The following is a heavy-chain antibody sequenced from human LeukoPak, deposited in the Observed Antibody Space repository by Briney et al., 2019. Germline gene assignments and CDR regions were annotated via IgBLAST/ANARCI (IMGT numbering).Heavy chain of an antibody. CDR2: INSDGSTT. CDR3: ARGGITSMDDC. D-gene: IGHD5-18*01. J-gene: IGHJ4*02. V-gene: IGHV3-74*01. Sequence: GGSLRPSCVASGFTFSNYWMHWVRQAPGKGLVWVSRINSDGSTTTYADSVKGRFTISRDNARTTLYLQMSSLRAEDTAVYYCARGGITSMDDCWGQGTLVTVSS. CDR1: GFTFSNYW.